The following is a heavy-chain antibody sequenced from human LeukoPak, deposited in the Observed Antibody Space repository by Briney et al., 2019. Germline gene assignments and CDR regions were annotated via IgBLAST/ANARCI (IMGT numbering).Heavy chain of an antibody. CDR1: GFTFTNFW. CDR2: IRPDGSEQ. V-gene: IGHV3-7*01. D-gene: IGHD4-11*01. J-gene: IGHJ4*02. CDR3: AGRDSARNPWAY. Sequence: GGSLRLSCAASGFTFTNFWMNCIRRAPGRGLEWVANIRPDGSEQFYVDSVKGRFTISRDNAKNSVYLQMNSLRADDTAVYYCAGRDSARNPWAYWGQGTLVTVST.